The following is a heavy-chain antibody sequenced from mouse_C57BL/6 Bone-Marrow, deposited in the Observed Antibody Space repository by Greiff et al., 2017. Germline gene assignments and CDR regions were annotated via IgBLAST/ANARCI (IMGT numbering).Heavy chain of an antibody. V-gene: IGHV1-9*01. CDR3: SRSYYYDNNYTWFAY. CDR2: ILPGSGST. D-gene: IGHD1-1*01. Sequence: VQLQQPGAELMKPGASVKLSCKATGSPFPGYWIEWVKQRPGHGLEWIGEILPGSGSTNSNEKFKGKAPLTVDTSSTTAYLQLSSLTTKDSAIYDCSRSYYYDNNYTWFAYWGQGTLVTVSA. CDR1: GSPFPGYW. J-gene: IGHJ3*01.